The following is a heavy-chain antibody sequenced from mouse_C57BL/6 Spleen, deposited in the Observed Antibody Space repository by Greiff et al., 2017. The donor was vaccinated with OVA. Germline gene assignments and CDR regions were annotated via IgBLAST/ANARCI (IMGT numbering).Heavy chain of an antibody. J-gene: IGHJ1*03. V-gene: IGHV6-6*01. Sequence: EVKVVESGGGLVQPGGSMKLSCAASGFTFSDAWMDWVRQSPEKGLEWVAEIRNKANNHATYYAESVKGRFTISRDDSKSSVYLQMNSLRAEDTGIYYCTRLPTVHWYFDVWGTGTTVTVSS. CDR1: GFTFSDAW. CDR3: TRLPTVHWYFDV. CDR2: IRNKANNHAT. D-gene: IGHD1-1*01.